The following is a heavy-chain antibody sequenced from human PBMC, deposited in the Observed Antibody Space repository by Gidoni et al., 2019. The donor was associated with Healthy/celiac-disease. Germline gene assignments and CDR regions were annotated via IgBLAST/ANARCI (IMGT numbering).Heavy chain of an antibody. CDR2: INHSGST. D-gene: IGHD1-1*01. Sequence: QVQLQQWGAGLLKPSETLSLTCAVYGGSFSGYYWSWIRQPPGKGLEWIGEINHSGSTNYNPSLKSRVTISVDTSKNQFSLKLSSVTAADTAVYYCAREWLERPGRFDYWGQGTLVTVSS. CDR3: AREWLERPGRFDY. CDR1: GGSFSGYY. V-gene: IGHV4-34*01. J-gene: IGHJ4*02.